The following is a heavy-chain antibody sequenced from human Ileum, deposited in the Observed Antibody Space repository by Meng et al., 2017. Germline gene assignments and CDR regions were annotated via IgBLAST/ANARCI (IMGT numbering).Heavy chain of an antibody. Sequence: VQRGEVGGGMLHLGGSSRLCGASSGFIVDDFDMTWARQATAQGLEWLSYISNSGSTIESADSVNGRFTISRDNYKDPLYLQMHSLGAEDTAVYYCTRNQYYISSSPDFWGQGTLVTVSS. CDR2: ISNSGSTI. J-gene: IGHJ4*02. CDR1: GFIVDDFD. CDR3: TRNQYYISSSPDF. V-gene: IGHV3-11*01. D-gene: IGHD6-13*01.